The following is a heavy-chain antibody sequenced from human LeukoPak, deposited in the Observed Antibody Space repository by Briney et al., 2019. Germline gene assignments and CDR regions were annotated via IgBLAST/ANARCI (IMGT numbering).Heavy chain of an antibody. CDR1: GGSISSYY. CDR2: FYSNVST. J-gene: IGHJ4*02. Sequence: SETLSLTCIVSGGSISSYYWNWIRQSAGKGLEWIGRFYSNVSTDYNPSLKRRVTMSVDTSKNQFSLRLSSVTAADTAVYYCAREDPLVAARGLDYWGQGTLVTVSS. CDR3: AREDPLVAARGLDY. V-gene: IGHV4-4*07. D-gene: IGHD2-15*01.